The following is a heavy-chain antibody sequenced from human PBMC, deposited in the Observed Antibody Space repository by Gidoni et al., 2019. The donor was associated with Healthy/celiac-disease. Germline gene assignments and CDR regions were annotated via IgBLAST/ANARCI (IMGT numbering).Heavy chain of an antibody. CDR1: GFTFDDYA. Sequence: EVQLVESGGGVVQPGGSLRLSCAASGFTFDDYAMHWVRQAPGKGLEWVSLISGDGGSTYYADSVKGRFTISRDNSKNSLYLQMNSLRTEDTALYYCAKDLLYYYDSSGYDYWGQGTLVTVSS. CDR3: AKDLLYYYDSSGYDY. J-gene: IGHJ4*02. D-gene: IGHD3-22*01. V-gene: IGHV3-43*02. CDR2: ISGDGGST.